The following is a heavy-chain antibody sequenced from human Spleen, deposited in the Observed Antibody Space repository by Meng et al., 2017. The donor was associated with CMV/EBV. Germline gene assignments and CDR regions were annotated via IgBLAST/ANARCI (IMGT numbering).Heavy chain of an antibody. Sequence: SVKVSCKASGDTFNNYPISWVRQAPGQGLEWMGRIPPLVDTTNYAQKFQGRVTITTDESTSTAYMELSSLRSEDTALYYCARLYKGYCGSPRCVDVWGQGTTVTVSS. D-gene: IGHD2-2*01. CDR2: IPPLVDTT. CDR3: ARLYKGYCGSPRCVDV. CDR1: GDTFNNYP. J-gene: IGHJ6*02. V-gene: IGHV1-69*05.